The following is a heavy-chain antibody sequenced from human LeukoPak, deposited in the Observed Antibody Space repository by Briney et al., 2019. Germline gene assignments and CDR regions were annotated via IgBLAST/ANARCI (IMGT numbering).Heavy chain of an antibody. CDR3: ARQSRPCSGDSCYHLDAFDI. CDR1: GFTFSDHY. Sequence: GGSLSLSCAASGFTFSDHYMDWVRQSPGKGLEWVGRTRNKANSYTTEYAASVKGRFTISRDDSKSSLYLQMNSLKTEDTAVYYCARQSRPCSGDSCYHLDAFDIWAMGQWSPSLQ. V-gene: IGHV3-72*01. D-gene: IGHD2-15*01. CDR2: TRNKANSYTT. J-gene: IGHJ3*02.